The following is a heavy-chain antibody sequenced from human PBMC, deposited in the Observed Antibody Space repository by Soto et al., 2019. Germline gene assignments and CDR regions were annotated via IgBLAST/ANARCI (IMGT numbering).Heavy chain of an antibody. CDR1: GFTFSTYA. CDR3: AKERSSGWSLDY. V-gene: IGHV3-23*01. Sequence: EVQLLESGGGLVQPGGSLRLSCAASGFTFSTYAMNWVRQAPGKGLEWVSGISGSGGSTYYADSVKGRFTVSRDNSKNTLYLQMNSLRAEDTAVFYCAKERSSGWSLDYWGQGTLVTVSS. J-gene: IGHJ4*02. D-gene: IGHD6-19*01. CDR2: ISGSGGST.